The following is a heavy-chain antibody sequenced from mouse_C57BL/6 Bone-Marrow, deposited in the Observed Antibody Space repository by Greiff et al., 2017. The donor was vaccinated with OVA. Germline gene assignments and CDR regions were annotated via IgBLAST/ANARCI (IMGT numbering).Heavy chain of an antibody. Sequence: VQLQQPGAELVKPGASVKMSCKASGYTFTSYWITWVKQRPGHGLEWIGDIYPGSGSTNYNEKFQSKATLTVDTSSSTAYMQRSSLTSEDSAVYYCARGSSYIVDYWGQGTTLTVSS. CDR3: ARGSSYIVDY. J-gene: IGHJ2*01. V-gene: IGHV1-55*01. D-gene: IGHD1-1*01. CDR2: IYPGSGST. CDR1: GYTFTSYW.